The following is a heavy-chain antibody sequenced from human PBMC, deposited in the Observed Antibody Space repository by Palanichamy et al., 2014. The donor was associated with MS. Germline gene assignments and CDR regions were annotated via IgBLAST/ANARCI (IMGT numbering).Heavy chain of an antibody. V-gene: IGHV3-72*01. CDR2: SRNKANSYTT. CDR3: ARDSGSGWTAFDY. J-gene: IGHJ4*02. D-gene: IGHD6-19*01. CDR1: GFTSSDHY. Sequence: EVNLVESGGGLVQPGGSLRLSCAASGFTSSDHYMDWVRQAPGKGLEWVGRSRNKANSYTTEYAASVKGRFTISRDDSKNSLYLQMHSLKTEDTAVYYCARDSGSGWTAFDYWGQGTLVTVSS.